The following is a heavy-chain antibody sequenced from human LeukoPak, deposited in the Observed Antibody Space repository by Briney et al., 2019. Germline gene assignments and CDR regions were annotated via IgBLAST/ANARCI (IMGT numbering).Heavy chain of an antibody. Sequence: PGGSLRLSCATSGFSFTDYPMNWVRQAPGKGLEWISNIRTTAEGANYAYYADSVKGRVNISRDDDKNTLYLHMNSLRDDDTAVYYCATDQRYAFDYWGQGILVTVSS. J-gene: IGHJ4*02. D-gene: IGHD3-9*01. CDR2: IRTTAEGANYA. V-gene: IGHV3-48*02. CDR1: GFSFTDYP. CDR3: ATDQRYAFDY.